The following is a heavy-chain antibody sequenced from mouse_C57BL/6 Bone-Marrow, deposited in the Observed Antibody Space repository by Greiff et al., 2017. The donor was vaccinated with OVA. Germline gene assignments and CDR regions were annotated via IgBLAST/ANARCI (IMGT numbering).Heavy chain of an antibody. V-gene: IGHV2-5*01. Sequence: VQLQQSGPGLVQPSQRLSITCTVSGFSLTSYGVHWVRQSPGKGLEWLGVIWSGGSTDYNAAFMFSLGITKDTSKSQVFFKMNSLQADDTAIYYCAKNAGGYYEYYFYYGGQGTTLTVSS. J-gene: IGHJ2*01. CDR2: IWSGGST. CDR1: GFSLTSYG. D-gene: IGHD2-3*01. CDR3: AKNAGGYYEYYFYY.